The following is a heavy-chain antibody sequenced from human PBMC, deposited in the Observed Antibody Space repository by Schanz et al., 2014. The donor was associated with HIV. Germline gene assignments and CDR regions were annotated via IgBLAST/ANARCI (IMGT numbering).Heavy chain of an antibody. CDR2: IIPIFGTT. Sequence: QVQLVQSGAEVKKPGSSVKVSCKASGGSFSNYAINWVRQAPGEGLEWMGGIIPIFGTTDYAQEFQGRVTITADKSTSTAYMELSSLRSEDTAVYYCARDFEDGYNYFDYWGQGTLVTVSS. CDR3: ARDFEDGYNYFDY. CDR1: GGSFSNYA. D-gene: IGHD5-12*01. V-gene: IGHV1-69*06. J-gene: IGHJ4*02.